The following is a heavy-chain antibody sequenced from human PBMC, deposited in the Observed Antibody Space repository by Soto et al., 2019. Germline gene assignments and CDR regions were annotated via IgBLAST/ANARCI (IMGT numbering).Heavy chain of an antibody. CDR3: ARIGGWYDIDF. V-gene: IGHV4-61*01. CDR2: IFYNGTA. J-gene: IGHJ4*02. CDR1: GGSVSSGSFH. Sequence: SETLSLTCSVSGGSVSSGSFHWSWIRQPPGKGLQFIGSIFYNGTANYSPSLKNRVSISIATSQSQFFLQLISVAAAGTAVYYCARIGGWYDIDFWGQGRLVTVST. D-gene: IGHD6-19*01.